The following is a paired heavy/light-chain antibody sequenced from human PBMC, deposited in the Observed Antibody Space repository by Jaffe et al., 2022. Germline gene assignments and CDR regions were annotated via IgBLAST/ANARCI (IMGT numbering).Heavy chain of an antibody. V-gene: IGHV3-23*01. D-gene: IGHD4-17*01. J-gene: IGHJ6*03. CDR1: GFTFSSYA. Sequence: EVQLLESGGGLVQPGGSLRLSCAASGFTFSSYAMSWVRQAPGKGLEWVSAISGSGGSTYYADSVKGRFTISRDNSKNTLYLQMNSLRAEDTAVYYCAKEGSESYGDYVSYYYYYMDVWGKGTTVTVSS. CDR3: AKEGSESYGDYVSYYYYYMDV. CDR2: ISGSGGST.
Light chain of an antibody. CDR2: LNSDGSH. Sequence: QLVLTQSPSASASLGASVKLTCTLSSGHSSYAIAWHQQQPEKGPRYLMKLNSDGSHSKGDGIPDRFSGSSSGAERYLTISSLQSEDEADYYCQTWGTGINYVFGTGTKVTVL. V-gene: IGLV4-69*01. CDR1: SGHSSYA. CDR3: QTWGTGINYV. J-gene: IGLJ1*01.